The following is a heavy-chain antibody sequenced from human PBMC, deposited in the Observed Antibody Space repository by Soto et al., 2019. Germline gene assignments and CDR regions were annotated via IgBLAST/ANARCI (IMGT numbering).Heavy chain of an antibody. CDR3: AREVRLFDCSSTSCYFYYYYGMDV. CDR2: IHHSGST. D-gene: IGHD2-2*01. Sequence: PSETLSLTCAVYGGSFSGYYWSWIRQPPGKGLEWIGEIHHSGSTNYNPSLKSRVTISVDTSKNQFSLKLSSVTAADTAVYYCAREVRLFDCSSTSCYFYYYYGMDVWGQGTTVTVSS. V-gene: IGHV4-34*01. J-gene: IGHJ6*02. CDR1: GGSFSGYY.